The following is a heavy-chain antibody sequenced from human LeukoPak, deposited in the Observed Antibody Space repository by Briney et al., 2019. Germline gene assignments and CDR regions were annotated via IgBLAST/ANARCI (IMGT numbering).Heavy chain of an antibody. CDR2: IKPDGSEK. D-gene: IGHD6-25*01. CDR1: GFTFSGRW. J-gene: IGHJ4*02. V-gene: IGHV3-7*01. CDR3: ARDPSAGSES. Sequence: GGSLRLSCAASGFTFSGRWMSWVRQAPGKGLEWVANIKPDGSEKNYVDSVKGRFTISRDNAKSSLYLQMNSLRVEDTAVYYCARDPSAGSESWGQGTLVTVSS.